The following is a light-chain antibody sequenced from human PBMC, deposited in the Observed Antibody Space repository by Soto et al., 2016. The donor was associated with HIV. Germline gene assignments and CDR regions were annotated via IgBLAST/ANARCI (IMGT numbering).Light chain of an antibody. CDR1: SLSKQY. CDR3: QSADNSGTYVI. V-gene: IGLV3-25*03. Sequence: SYELTQPPSVSVSPGQTATITCFGDSLSKQYAYWYQQKPGQAPVLVIYKDSERPSGIPDRFSASNSGTTVTLTISRVQAEDGADYHCQSADNSGTYVIFGGGTKLTVL. CDR2: KDS. J-gene: IGLJ2*01.